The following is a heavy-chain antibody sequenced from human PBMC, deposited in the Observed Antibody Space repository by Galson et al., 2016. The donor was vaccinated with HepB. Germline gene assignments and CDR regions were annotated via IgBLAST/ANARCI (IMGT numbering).Heavy chain of an antibody. J-gene: IGHJ6*02. Sequence: SLRLSCAASGFNFRAAWMTWIRQPPGKGLEWVGRIHSKSDGGATEYSPPVKGRFSLSRDDSRKTLYLQMNSLKRDDTGVYYCVTDLEQSGSYIYWGQGTTVTVSS. CDR1: GFNFRAAW. CDR3: VTDLEQSGSYIY. V-gene: IGHV3-15*01. CDR2: IHSKSDGGAT. D-gene: IGHD1-26*01.